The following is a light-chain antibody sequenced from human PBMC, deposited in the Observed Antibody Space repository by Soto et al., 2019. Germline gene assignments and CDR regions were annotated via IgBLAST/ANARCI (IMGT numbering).Light chain of an antibody. J-gene: IGLJ1*01. CDR2: EVS. Sequence: SVLTQPLSASGSPGQSVTISCTGTSSDVGGYNYVSWYQQHPGKAPKLMIYEVSKRPSGVPDRFSGSKSGNTASLTVSGLQAEDEADYYCSSYAGSNNYVFGTGTKVTVL. CDR3: SSYAGSNNYV. CDR1: SSDVGGYNY. V-gene: IGLV2-8*01.